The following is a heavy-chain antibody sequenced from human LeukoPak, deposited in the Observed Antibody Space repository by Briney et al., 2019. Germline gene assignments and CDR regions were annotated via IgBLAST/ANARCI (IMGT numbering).Heavy chain of an antibody. Sequence: QAGGSLRLSCAASGFTFSSYWMPWVRQAPGKGLEWVSYISSSGSTIYYADSVKGRFTISRDNAKNSLYLQMNSLRAEDTAVYYCARESRDSSPFDAFDIWGQGTMVTVSS. V-gene: IGHV3-11*01. CDR3: ARESRDSSPFDAFDI. J-gene: IGHJ3*02. D-gene: IGHD3-22*01. CDR1: GFTFSSYW. CDR2: ISSSGSTI.